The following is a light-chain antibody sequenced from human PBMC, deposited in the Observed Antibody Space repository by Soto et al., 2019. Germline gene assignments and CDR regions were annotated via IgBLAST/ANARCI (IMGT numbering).Light chain of an antibody. CDR2: EVS. V-gene: IGLV2-14*01. J-gene: IGLJ2*01. CDR1: SSDVGGYNY. Sequence: QSVLTQPASVSGSPGQSITISCTGTSSDVGGYNYVSWYQQHPGKAPKLMIYEVSNRPSGVSNRFSGSKSGNTASLTISGLQAEDEADYYCSSYTSSSTAYVVFGGGTQLTVL. CDR3: SSYTSSSTAYVV.